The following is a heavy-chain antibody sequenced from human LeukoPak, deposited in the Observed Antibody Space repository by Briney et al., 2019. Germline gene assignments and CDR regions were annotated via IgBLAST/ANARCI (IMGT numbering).Heavy chain of an antibody. CDR1: GSSXSSYW. D-gene: IGHD3-22*01. CDR2: IYSGDSDT. Sequence: GSSXSSYWIGWGCQLPGKGREGMGIIYSGDSDTKYSPSFQGQVTISADKSNSKASLQWSSVKAADTAMYSXATAXYYXSXGYPXDYWGQGTXVTVSS. J-gene: IGHJ4*02. V-gene: IGHV5-51*01. CDR3: ATAXYYXSXGYPXDY.